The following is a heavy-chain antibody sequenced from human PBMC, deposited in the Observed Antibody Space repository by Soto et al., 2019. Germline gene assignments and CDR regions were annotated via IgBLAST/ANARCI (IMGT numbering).Heavy chain of an antibody. Sequence: GGSLRLSCAASGFTFSSYAMSWVRQAPGKGLEWVSAISGSGGSTYYADSVKGRFTISRDNSKNTLYLQMNSLRAEDTAVYYCAKHVGGYDYEYYYYYMDVWGKGTTVTVSS. CDR2: ISGSGGST. CDR1: GFTFSSYA. V-gene: IGHV3-23*01. CDR3: AKHVGGYDYEYYYYYMDV. D-gene: IGHD5-12*01. J-gene: IGHJ6*03.